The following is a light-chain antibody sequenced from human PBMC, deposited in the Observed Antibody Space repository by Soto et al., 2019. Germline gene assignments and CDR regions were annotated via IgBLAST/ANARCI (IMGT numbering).Light chain of an antibody. V-gene: IGLV2-14*01. CDR2: EVT. J-gene: IGLJ2*01. CDR3: SSCRGSSTLT. CDR1: SNDVGAYDY. Sequence: QSALTQPASVSGSPGQSITISCTGTSNDVGAYDYVSWYQQHPGKAPKLIIYEVTYRPSGVSNRFSGSQSGNTASLTISGLQAEDEADYYCSSCRGSSTLTFGGGTKVTVL.